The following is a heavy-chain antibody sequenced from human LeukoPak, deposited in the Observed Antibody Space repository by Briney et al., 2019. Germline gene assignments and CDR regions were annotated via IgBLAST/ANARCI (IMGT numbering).Heavy chain of an antibody. V-gene: IGHV1-46*01. CDR1: GYTFPSYH. J-gene: IGHJ3*02. Sequence: ASVKVSCKASGYTFPSYHMHWVRQAPGQGLEWMGVINPSGGNTNSAQKFQGRVTMTRDTSTRTVYMELSSLRSEDTAVYYCASLPETGANSDAFDIWGQGTMVTVSS. CDR2: INPSGGNT. CDR3: ASLPETGANSDAFDI. D-gene: IGHD7-27*01.